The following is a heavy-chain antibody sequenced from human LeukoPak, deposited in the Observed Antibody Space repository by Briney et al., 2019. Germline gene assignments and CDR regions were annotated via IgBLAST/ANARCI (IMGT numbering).Heavy chain of an antibody. V-gene: IGHV4-34*01. CDR3: ARGILGYCSSTSCYTYYYYYMDV. CDR2: INHSGST. CDR1: GGSFSGYY. D-gene: IGHD2-2*02. J-gene: IGHJ6*03. Sequence: SETLSLTCAVSGGSFSGYYWSWIRQPPGKGLEWIGEINHSGSTNYNPSLKSRVTISVDTSKNQFSLKLSSVTAADTAVYYCARGILGYCSSTSCYTYYYYYMDVWGKGTTVTVSS.